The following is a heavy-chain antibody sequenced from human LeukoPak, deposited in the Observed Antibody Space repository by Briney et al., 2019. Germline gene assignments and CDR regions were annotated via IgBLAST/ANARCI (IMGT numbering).Heavy chain of an antibody. Sequence: ASVKVSCKASGYTFTSYYMHWVRQAPGQGLEWMGIINPSGGSTSYAQKFQGRVTMTRDMSTSTVYMELSSLRSEDTAVYYCAREVNSGYELGENWFDPWGQGTLVTVSS. J-gene: IGHJ5*02. D-gene: IGHD5-12*01. CDR2: INPSGGST. V-gene: IGHV1-46*01. CDR1: GYTFTSYY. CDR3: AREVNSGYELGENWFDP.